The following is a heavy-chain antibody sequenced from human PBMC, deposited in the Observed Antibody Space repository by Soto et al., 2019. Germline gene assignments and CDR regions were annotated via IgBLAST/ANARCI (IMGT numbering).Heavy chain of an antibody. V-gene: IGHV3-30-3*01. CDR1: GFTFSNHI. J-gene: IGHJ4*02. Sequence: QVPLVESGGGVVQPGRSLRLSCAASGFTFSNHIMHWVRQAPGKGLEWVAIILPDGNNKYYADSVKGRFTISRDNSQNTLYLQMDSLRTEDTAIYYCARDDEGGSYCDLGFWGQGTLVTVSS. D-gene: IGHD3-10*01. CDR3: ARDDEGGSYCDLGF. CDR2: ILPDGNNK.